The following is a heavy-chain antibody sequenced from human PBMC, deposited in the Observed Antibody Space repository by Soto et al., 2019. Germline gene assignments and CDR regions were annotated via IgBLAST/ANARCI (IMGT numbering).Heavy chain of an antibody. J-gene: IGHJ3*02. CDR2: IYSGGST. CDR3: ARAVSRSTAAFDI. V-gene: IGHV3-53*01. D-gene: IGHD6-6*01. CDR1: GFTVSSNY. Sequence: PGGSLRLSCAASGFTVSSNYMSWVRQAPGKGLEWVSVIYSGGSTYYADSVKGRFTISRDNSKNTLYLQMNSLRAEDTAVYYCARAVSRSTAAFDIWGQGTMVTVSS.